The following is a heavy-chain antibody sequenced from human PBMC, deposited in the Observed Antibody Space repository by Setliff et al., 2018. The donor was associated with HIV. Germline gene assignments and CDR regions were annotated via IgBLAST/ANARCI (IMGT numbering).Heavy chain of an antibody. J-gene: IGHJ4*02. CDR1: SGSINGYH. V-gene: IGHV4-59*01. CDR3: ARTRGRALLSYYFDS. Sequence: ASETLSLTCGVSSGSINGYHWSWVRQAPGRGLEWIGYVSYSGSTSYNPSLNSRVIMSVDASRDQFSLKLSSVTAADTAVYYCARTRGRALLSYYFDSWGQGRLVTVSS. CDR2: VSYSGST.